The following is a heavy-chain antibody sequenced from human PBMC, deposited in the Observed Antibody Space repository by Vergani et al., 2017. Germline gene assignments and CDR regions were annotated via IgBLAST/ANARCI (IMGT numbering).Heavy chain of an antibody. CDR1: GFSFSTYG. V-gene: IGHV3-33*01. Sequence: QVQLVESGGRVVQPGRSLRLSCAASGFSFSTYGMHWVRQAPGKGLEWVAVIWYDGSNKYYADSVKGRFTISRDNSKSTLYLQMNSLRAEDTAVYYCATGIGSTNKQLHYYYGMDVWGQGP. J-gene: IGHJ6*02. D-gene: IGHD2-2*01. CDR3: ATGIGSTNKQLHYYYGMDV. CDR2: IWYDGSNK.